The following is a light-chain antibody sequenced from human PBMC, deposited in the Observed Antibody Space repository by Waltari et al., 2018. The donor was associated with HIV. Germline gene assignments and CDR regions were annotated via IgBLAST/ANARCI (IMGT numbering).Light chain of an antibody. CDR2: DAY. Sequence: DIQLTQSPSFLSASVGDRVTIPCRASQAITSYLAWYQQKPGKAPKLVLFDAYSLKGGAPSRFSGGVSGAGFTLTISSLQPGDVGTYYCQQGNAYPLTLGGGTKGEIK. CDR1: QAITSY. V-gene: IGKV1-9*01. CDR3: QQGNAYPLT. J-gene: IGKJ4*01.